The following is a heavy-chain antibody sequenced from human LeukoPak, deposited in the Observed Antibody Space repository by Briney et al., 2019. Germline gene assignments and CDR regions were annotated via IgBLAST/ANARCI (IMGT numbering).Heavy chain of an antibody. D-gene: IGHD2-21*01. J-gene: IGHJ4*02. V-gene: IGHV3-33*01. CDR1: GFPFSDYG. Sequence: GGSLRLSCAASGFPFSDYGMHWVRQAPGKGLEWVAVIWYDGSNIYYADSVKGRFTISRDNSRNTLYLQMNSLRAEDTAVYYCVRELPPVVQYYFDHWGPGTLVTVSS. CDR3: VRELPPVVQYYFDH. CDR2: IWYDGSNI.